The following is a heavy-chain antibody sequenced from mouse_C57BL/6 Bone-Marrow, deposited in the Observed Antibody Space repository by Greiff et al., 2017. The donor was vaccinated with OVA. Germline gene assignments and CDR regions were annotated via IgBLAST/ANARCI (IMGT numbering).Heavy chain of an antibody. V-gene: IGHV1-39*01. Sequence: VQLKESGPELVKPGASVKISCKASGYSFTDYNMNWVKQSNGKSLEWIGVINPNYGTTSYNQKFKGKATLTVDQSSSTAYMQLHRLTSEDSAVYYCASGALFAYWGQGTLVTVSA. CDR2: INPNYGTT. J-gene: IGHJ3*01. CDR1: GYSFTDYN. CDR3: ASGALFAY.